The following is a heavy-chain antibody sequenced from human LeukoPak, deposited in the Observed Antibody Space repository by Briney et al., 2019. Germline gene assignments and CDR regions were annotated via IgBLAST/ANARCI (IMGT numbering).Heavy chain of an antibody. CDR1: GGSFSGYY. J-gene: IGHJ4*02. CDR3: ARDGRGLGSYFDY. Sequence: SETLSLTCAVYGGSFSGYYWSWIRQPPGKGLEWIGEINHSGSTNYNPSLKSRVTISVDTSKNQFSLKLSSVTAADTAVYYCARDGRGLGSYFDYWGQGTLVTVSS. V-gene: IGHV4-34*01. CDR2: INHSGST. D-gene: IGHD1-26*01.